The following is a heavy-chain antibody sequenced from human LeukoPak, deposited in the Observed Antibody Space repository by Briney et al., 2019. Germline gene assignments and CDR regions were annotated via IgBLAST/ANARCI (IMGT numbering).Heavy chain of an antibody. V-gene: IGHV4-38-2*02. J-gene: IGHJ5*02. D-gene: IGHD4/OR15-4a*01. CDR2: MYYSGST. Sequence: SETLPLTCSVSGYSISSGYYWGWIRQPPGKGLEWIGSMYYSGSTYYNPSLKSRVTISVDTSKNQFSLKLSSVTAADTAVYYCVRGPYGASISKWFDPWGQGTQVIVSP. CDR1: GYSISSGYY. CDR3: VRGPYGASISKWFDP.